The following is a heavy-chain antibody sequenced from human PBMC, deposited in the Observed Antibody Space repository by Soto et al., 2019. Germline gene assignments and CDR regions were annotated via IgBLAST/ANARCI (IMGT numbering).Heavy chain of an antibody. V-gene: IGHV3-30*04. Sequence: QVQLVESGGGVVQPGRSLRLSCEASGFTFHSFSMHWVRQAPGKGLEWVAVISFDGSNKDYADSVKGRFTISRDNTKTTLDLRKDSLRPEDTAVYYCARFSNSLRCFAYYGMDVWGQGTTVAVSS. J-gene: IGHJ6*02. CDR2: ISFDGSNK. D-gene: IGHD6-13*01. CDR1: GFTFHSFS. CDR3: ARFSNSLRCFAYYGMDV.